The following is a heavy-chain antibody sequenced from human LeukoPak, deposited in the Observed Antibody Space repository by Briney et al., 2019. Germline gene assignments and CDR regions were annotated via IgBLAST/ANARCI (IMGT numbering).Heavy chain of an antibody. J-gene: IGHJ3*01. CDR1: GGSISTSY. CDR3: ARHGRAVWGSHPTKAFDL. D-gene: IGHD3-16*02. CDR2: FSTSGST. Sequence: SETLALTRTVSGGSISTSYWNWIRQPPGKGLEWIGYFSTSGSTNYNPSLQSRVTISVDTSKNLLSLRLSSVTAADTAVYYCARHGRAVWGSHPTKAFDLWGPGTMVTVSS. V-gene: IGHV4-4*08.